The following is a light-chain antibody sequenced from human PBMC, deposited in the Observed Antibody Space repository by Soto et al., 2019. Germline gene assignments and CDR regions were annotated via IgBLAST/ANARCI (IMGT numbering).Light chain of an antibody. J-gene: IGKJ2*01. CDR3: QQYGSSPPYT. Sequence: EIVLTQSPGTLSLSPGERATLSCRASQSVSSSYLAWYQHKPGQAPRLLIYGASSRATGIPDRFSGSGSGTDFTLTISRLEPEDFEVYLCQQYGSSPPYTFGQGIELEIK. CDR1: QSVSSSY. CDR2: GAS. V-gene: IGKV3-20*01.